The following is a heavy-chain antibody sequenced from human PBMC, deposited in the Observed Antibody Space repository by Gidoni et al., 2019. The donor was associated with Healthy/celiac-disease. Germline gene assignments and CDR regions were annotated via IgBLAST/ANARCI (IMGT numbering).Heavy chain of an antibody. CDR3: ARERGIAAAGPLFIYYFDY. CDR1: GGSISSGGDY. CDR2: IYYSGST. J-gene: IGHJ4*02. V-gene: IGHV4-31*03. D-gene: IGHD6-13*01. Sequence: QVQLQESGPGLVKPSQTLSLTCTVSGGSISSGGDYWSWIRQHPGKGLEWIGYIYYSGSTYYTPSLKSRVTISVDPSKNQFSLKLSSVTAADTAVYYCARERGIAAAGPLFIYYFDYWGQGTLVTVSS.